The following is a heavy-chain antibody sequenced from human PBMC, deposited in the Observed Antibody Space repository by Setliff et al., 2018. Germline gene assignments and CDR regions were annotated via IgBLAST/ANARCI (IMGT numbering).Heavy chain of an antibody. Sequence: SVKVSCKASGGTFSGYAFSWVRQAPGEGLEWMGGITPIFETAHYAGEGQGRVTISADESTRTAYLDLRSLRFEDTAVYYCARDTRDKYDTSGYYLSLDSWGQGTLVTVSS. CDR1: GGTFSGYA. D-gene: IGHD3-22*01. J-gene: IGHJ4*02. V-gene: IGHV1-69*13. CDR2: ITPIFETA. CDR3: ARDTRDKYDTSGYYLSLDS.